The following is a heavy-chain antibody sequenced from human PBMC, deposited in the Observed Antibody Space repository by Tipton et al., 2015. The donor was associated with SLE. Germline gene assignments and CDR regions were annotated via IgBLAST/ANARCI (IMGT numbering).Heavy chain of an antibody. V-gene: IGHV4-34*01. J-gene: IGHJ4*02. D-gene: IGHD6-13*01. CDR1: GGSFSAYY. Sequence: TLSLTCAVYGGSFSAYYWIWIRQPPGKGLEWIGEINHSGSTNYNPSLKSRVTISVDTSKNQFSLKLSSVTAADTAVYYCARGPEREPRSSWYYFDYWGQGTLVTVSS. CDR2: INHSGST. CDR3: ARGPEREPRSSWYYFDY.